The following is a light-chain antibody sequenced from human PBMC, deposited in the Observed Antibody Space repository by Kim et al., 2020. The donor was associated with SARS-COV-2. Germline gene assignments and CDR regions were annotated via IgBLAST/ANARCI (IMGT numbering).Light chain of an antibody. CDR2: KDT. V-gene: IGLV3-25*03. Sequence: SPGQTARITCSGDALPKQYACWYQQKPGQAPILVIYKDTERPSGIPERFSGSSSGTTVTLTISGVQAEDDADYYCQSADSSGNYVVFGGGTQLTVL. CDR1: ALPKQY. J-gene: IGLJ2*01. CDR3: QSADSSGNYVV.